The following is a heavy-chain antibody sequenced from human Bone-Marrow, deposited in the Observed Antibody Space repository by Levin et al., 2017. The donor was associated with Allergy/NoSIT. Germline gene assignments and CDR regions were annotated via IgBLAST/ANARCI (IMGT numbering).Heavy chain of an antibody. V-gene: IGHV3-33*01. Sequence: PGGSLRLSCAASGFTFSSYGMHWVRQAPGKGLEWVAVIWYDGSNKYYADSVKGRFTISRDNSKNTLYLQMNSLRAEDTAVYYCARDVVSSSSLRKIVGATDAFDIWGQGTMVTVSS. CDR3: ARDVVSSSSLRKIVGATDAFDI. D-gene: IGHD1-26*01. J-gene: IGHJ3*02. CDR2: IWYDGSNK. CDR1: GFTFSSYG.